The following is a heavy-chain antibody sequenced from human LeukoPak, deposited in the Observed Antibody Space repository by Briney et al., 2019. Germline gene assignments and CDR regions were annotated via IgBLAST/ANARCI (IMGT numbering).Heavy chain of an antibody. CDR1: GFTFSSYA. CDR2: ISNSGAGT. CDR3: ARPNVMTRVLGAFDI. Sequence: PGGSLRLSCAASGFTFSSYAMNWVRQAPGKGLEWVSAISNSGAGTYYADSVKGRFTISRDNSKNTLYLQMNSPRAEDTAEYYCARPNVMTRVLGAFDIWGQGTMVTVSS. V-gene: IGHV3-23*01. D-gene: IGHD4-17*01. J-gene: IGHJ3*02.